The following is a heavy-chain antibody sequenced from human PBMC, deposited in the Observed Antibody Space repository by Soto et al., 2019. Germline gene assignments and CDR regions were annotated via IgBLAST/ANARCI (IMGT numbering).Heavy chain of an antibody. CDR2: INHSGST. Sequence: SETLSLTCAVYGGSFSGYYWSWIRQPPGKGLEWIGEINHSGSTNYNPSLKSRVTISVDTSKNQFSLKLSSVTAADTAVYYCASQGHDFWSGYSPIDYWGQGTLVTVSS. J-gene: IGHJ4*02. CDR3: ASQGHDFWSGYSPIDY. D-gene: IGHD3-3*01. CDR1: GGSFSGYY. V-gene: IGHV4-34*01.